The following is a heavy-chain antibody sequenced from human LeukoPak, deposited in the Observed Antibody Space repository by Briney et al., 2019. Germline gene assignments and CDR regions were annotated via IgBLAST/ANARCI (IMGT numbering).Heavy chain of an antibody. CDR1: GFTFSSYA. D-gene: IGHD6-13*01. CDR2: ISGSGGST. CDR3: AKGIDNWYGCPYYYYGMDV. V-gene: IGHV3-23*01. Sequence: GGSLRLSCAASGFTFSSYAMSWVRQAPGKGLEWVSAISGSGGSTDYADSVKGRFTISRDNSKNTLYLQMNSLRAEDTAVYYCAKGIDNWYGCPYYYYGMDVWGQGTTVTVSS. J-gene: IGHJ6*02.